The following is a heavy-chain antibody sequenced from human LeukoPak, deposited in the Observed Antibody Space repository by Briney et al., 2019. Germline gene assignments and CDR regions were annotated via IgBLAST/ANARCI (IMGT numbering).Heavy chain of an antibody. CDR3: ARDGGIGDQLLDY. CDR2: IYYSGST. D-gene: IGHD2-2*01. J-gene: IGHJ4*02. CDR1: GGSISSYY. Sequence: SETLSLTCTVSGGSISSYYWSWIRQPPGKGLEWIGYIYYSGSTNYNPSLKSRVTISVDTSKNQFSLKLSSVTAADTAVYYCARDGGIGDQLLDYWGQGTLVTVSS. V-gene: IGHV4-59*01.